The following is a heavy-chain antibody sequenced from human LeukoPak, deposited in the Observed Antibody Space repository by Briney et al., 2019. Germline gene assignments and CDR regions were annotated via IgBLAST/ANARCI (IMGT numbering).Heavy chain of an antibody. V-gene: IGHV3-15*01. CDR2: IKSKTDGGTT. Sequence: GTLSLTCAVSGGSISSSNWWSWVRQPPGKGLEWVGRIKSKTDGGTTDYAAPVKGRFTISRDDSKNTLYLQMNSLKTEDTAVYYCTTDRSRAPPYGMDVWGQGTTVTVSS. CDR1: GGSISSSNW. CDR3: TTDRSRAPPYGMDV. J-gene: IGHJ6*02.